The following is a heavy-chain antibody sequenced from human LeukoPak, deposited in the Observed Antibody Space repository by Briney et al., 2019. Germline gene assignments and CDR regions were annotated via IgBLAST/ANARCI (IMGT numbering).Heavy chain of an antibody. J-gene: IGHJ6*03. V-gene: IGHV1-2*02. D-gene: IGHD3-10*01. CDR3: ARDGTMVRGVIHYYYYYMDV. CDR1: GYTFTDYY. Sequence: ASVKVSCKASGYTFTDYYMHWVRQAPGQGLEWMVWIVPNSGGTHYAQKFQGRVTMTRDTSISTFYMELSTLRSDDTAVYSCARDGTMVRGVIHYYYYYMDVWGKGATVTVSS. CDR2: IVPNSGGT.